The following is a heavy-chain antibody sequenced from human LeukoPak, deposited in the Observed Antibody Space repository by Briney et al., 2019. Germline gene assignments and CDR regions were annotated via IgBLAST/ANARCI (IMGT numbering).Heavy chain of an antibody. CDR1: GFTFSSYA. Sequence: GGSLRLSCAASGFTFSSYAMSWVRQAPGKGLEWVSAISGSGGSTYYADSVKGRFTISRDNSKNTLYLQMNSLRAEDTAVYYCAKVSGRGSGTALDYLGQGTLVTVSS. CDR2: ISGSGGST. CDR3: AKVSGRGSGTALDY. D-gene: IGHD3-10*01. J-gene: IGHJ4*02. V-gene: IGHV3-23*01.